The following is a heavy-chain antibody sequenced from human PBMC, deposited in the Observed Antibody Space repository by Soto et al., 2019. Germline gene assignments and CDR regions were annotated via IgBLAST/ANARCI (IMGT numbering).Heavy chain of an antibody. V-gene: IGHV4-30-4*01. CDR3: ARGRGNTYGIDY. CDR2: IKYSGSA. J-gene: IGHJ4*02. D-gene: IGHD5-18*01. CDR1: GGAISSGDRY. Sequence: QVQLQESGPGLVKPSQTLSLTCTVSGGAISSGDRYWSWTRQPRGKGLEWLGHIKYSGSAHYNPSLQSRISLSIDTSKNQVSLDVSSVSAADTAVYYCARGRGNTYGIDYWGQGTRVTVSS.